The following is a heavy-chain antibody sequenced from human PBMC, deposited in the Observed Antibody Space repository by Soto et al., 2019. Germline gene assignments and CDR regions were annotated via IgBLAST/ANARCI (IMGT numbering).Heavy chain of an antibody. V-gene: IGHV4-39*02. Sequence: QLQLQESGPGLVKPSETLSLTCTVSGGSISSSSYYWGWIRQPPRKGLEWIGSIYYSGSTYSNPSLKSGVTKSSDTTKTNCRLELSSATAADTAIYYPGSPDTIVSGWFDPWGQGTLVAVSS. J-gene: IGHJ5*02. D-gene: IGHD2-15*01. CDR3: GSPDTIVSGWFDP. CDR2: IYYSGST. CDR1: GGSISSSSYY.